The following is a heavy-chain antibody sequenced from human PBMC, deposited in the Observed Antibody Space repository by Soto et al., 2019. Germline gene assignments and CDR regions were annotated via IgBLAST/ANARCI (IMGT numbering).Heavy chain of an antibody. CDR1: GGSISSYY. CDR2: IYYSGST. V-gene: IGHV4-59*01. J-gene: IGHJ6*02. D-gene: IGHD1-7*01. Sequence: NPSETLSLTCTVSGGSISSYYWSWIRQPPGNGLEWIGYIYYSGSTNYNPSLKSRVTISVDTSKNQFSLKLSSVTAADTAVYYCARGGGTTSYYYGMDVWGQGTTVTVSS. CDR3: ARGGGTTSYYYGMDV.